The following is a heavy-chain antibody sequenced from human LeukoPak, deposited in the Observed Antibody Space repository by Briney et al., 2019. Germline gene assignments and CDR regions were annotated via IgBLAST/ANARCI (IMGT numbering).Heavy chain of an antibody. D-gene: IGHD4-11*01. J-gene: IGHJ6*03. V-gene: IGHV4-59*01. Sequence: PSETLSLTCTVSGGSISSYYWSWIRQPPGKGLEWIGYIYYSGSTNYNPSLKSRVTISVDTSKNQFSLKLSSVTAADTAVYYCARTNEHSNYGRPNGNYYYMDVWGKGTTVTVSS. CDR3: ARTNEHSNYGRPNGNYYYMDV. CDR2: IYYSGST. CDR1: GGSISSYY.